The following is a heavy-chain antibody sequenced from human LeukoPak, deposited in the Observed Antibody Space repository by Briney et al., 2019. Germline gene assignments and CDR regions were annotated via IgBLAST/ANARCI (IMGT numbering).Heavy chain of an antibody. J-gene: IGHJ4*02. D-gene: IGHD3-10*01. CDR3: ARESSYAYYYGSGSLDY. Sequence: GGSLRLSCAASGFTFSSYAMSWVRQAPGKGLEWVAVIWYHGSNKYYADSVKGRFTISRDNSKNTLYLQMNSLRAEDTAVYYCARESSYAYYYGSGSLDYWGQGTLVTASS. CDR1: GFTFSSYA. CDR2: IWYHGSNK. V-gene: IGHV3-33*08.